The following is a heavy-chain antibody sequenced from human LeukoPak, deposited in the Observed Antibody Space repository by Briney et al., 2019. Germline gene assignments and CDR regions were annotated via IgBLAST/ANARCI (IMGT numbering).Heavy chain of an antibody. J-gene: IGHJ4*02. V-gene: IGHV3-30*18. CDR1: GFTFSNAW. D-gene: IGHD3-22*01. CDR3: AKGIDSSGYWADY. CDR2: ISYDGSDK. Sequence: GGSLRLSCVASGFTFSNAWMNWVRQAPGKGLEWVALISYDGSDKNYADSVKGRFTISRDNSKNTLYVQMNSLRAEDTAVYYCAKGIDSSGYWADYWGQGTLVTVSS.